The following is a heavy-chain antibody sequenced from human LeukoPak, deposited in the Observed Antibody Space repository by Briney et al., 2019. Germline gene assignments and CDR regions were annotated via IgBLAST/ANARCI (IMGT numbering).Heavy chain of an antibody. Sequence: SETLSLTCAVYGGSFSGYSWNWIRQLPVKGLEWIGEINHSGGTNYNPSLKSRVTISVDTSKKQFSLKLSSVTAADTAVYYCARGVDYYGVWSQGTLVTVSS. D-gene: IGHD3-10*01. CDR3: ARGVDYYGV. V-gene: IGHV4-34*01. CDR1: GGSFSGYS. J-gene: IGHJ4*02. CDR2: INHSGGT.